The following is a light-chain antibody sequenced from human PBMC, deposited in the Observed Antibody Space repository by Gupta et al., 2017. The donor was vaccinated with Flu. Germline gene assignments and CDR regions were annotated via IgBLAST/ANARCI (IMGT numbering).Light chain of an antibody. V-gene: IGLV1-44*01. CDR2: SNN. CDR3: AAGDASRNGRV. Sequence: SVLTQPPSASGPPGPRVTISCAGSSSNIGSNNVHWYHQLPGTAPNLLIYSNNQRPSGVPDRFSGSKSVTSAALATSGLQAEDEADYYCAAGDASRNGRVFGGGTKLTVL. CDR1: SSNIGSNN. J-gene: IGLJ3*02.